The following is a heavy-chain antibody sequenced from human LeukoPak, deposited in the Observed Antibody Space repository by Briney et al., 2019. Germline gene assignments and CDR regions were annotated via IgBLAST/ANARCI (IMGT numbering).Heavy chain of an antibody. Sequence: ASVKVSCKASGYTFTSYGISWVRQAPGQGLERMGWISAYNGNTNYAQKLQGRVTMTTDTSTSTAYMELRSLRSDDTAVYYCAREGDDILTGFNNWFDPWGQGTLVTASS. D-gene: IGHD3-9*01. CDR1: GYTFTSYG. CDR3: AREGDDILTGFNNWFDP. CDR2: ISAYNGNT. J-gene: IGHJ5*02. V-gene: IGHV1-18*01.